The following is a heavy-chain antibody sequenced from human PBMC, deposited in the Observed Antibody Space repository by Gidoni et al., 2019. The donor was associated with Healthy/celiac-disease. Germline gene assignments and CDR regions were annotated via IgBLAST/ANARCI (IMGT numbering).Heavy chain of an antibody. Sequence: QVQLQQWGAGLLKPSETLSLTCAVYGGSFSGYYWSWIRQPPGKGLEWIGEINHTGSTNYNPSLTSRVTISVDTSKNQFSLKLSSVTAAATAVYYCASDGYSYEPPFDIWGQGTMVTVSS. CDR2: INHTGST. CDR1: GGSFSGYY. J-gene: IGHJ3*02. CDR3: ASDGYSYEPPFDI. V-gene: IGHV4-34*01. D-gene: IGHD5-18*01.